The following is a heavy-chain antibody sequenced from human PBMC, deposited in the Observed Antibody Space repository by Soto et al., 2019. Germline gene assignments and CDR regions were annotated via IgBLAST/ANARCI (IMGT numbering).Heavy chain of an antibody. J-gene: IGHJ3*02. V-gene: IGHV3-23*01. Sequence: RGCPLRLSCAASGFICSSYDMSWVRQAPGKGLEWVSTILVDGRTFYVDSVKGRFTISRDSSQNTVYLQMNSLTAGDTALYYCGKKPETGGGLFHISGKGTIVIV. D-gene: IGHD2-15*01. CDR2: ILVDGRT. CDR3: GKKPETGGGLFHI. CDR1: GFICSSYD.